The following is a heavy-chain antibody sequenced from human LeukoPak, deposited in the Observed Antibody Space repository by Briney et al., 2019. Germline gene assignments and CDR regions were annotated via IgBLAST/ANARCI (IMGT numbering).Heavy chain of an antibody. V-gene: IGHV4-31*02. CDR3: ARGGGDVYNVFDY. Sequence: LRLSCAASGFTFSSYAMSWIRQHPGKGLEWIGYIYYSGSTYYNPSLKSRVTISVDTSKNQFSLKLSSVSAADTAVYYCARGGGDVYNVFDYWGQGTLVTVSS. D-gene: IGHD5-24*01. CDR2: IYYSGST. CDR1: GFTFSSYA. J-gene: IGHJ4*02.